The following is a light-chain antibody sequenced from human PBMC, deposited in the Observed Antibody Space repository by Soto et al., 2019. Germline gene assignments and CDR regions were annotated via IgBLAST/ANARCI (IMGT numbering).Light chain of an antibody. V-gene: IGKV1-39*01. CDR2: AAS. J-gene: IGKJ2*01. CDR1: QSIGTY. CDR3: QQSFSTPPT. Sequence: DIQMTQSPSSLSASVGDRVTITGRASQSIGTYLNWYLQKPGKAPQLLIHAASSLQTGVPSRFSGSGSGTEFTLTISSLQPEDFASFYCQQSFSTPPTFGQGTKLAIK.